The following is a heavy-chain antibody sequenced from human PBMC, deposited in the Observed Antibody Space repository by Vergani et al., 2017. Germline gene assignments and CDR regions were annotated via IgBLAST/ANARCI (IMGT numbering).Heavy chain of an antibody. CDR1: GGSISSGGYY. CDR3: ARAGCIVVAPAGFRFDP. Sequence: QVQLQESGPGLVKPSQTLSLTCTVSGGSISSGGYYWSWIRQHPGKGLEWIGYIYYSGSTYYNPSLKSRVTISVDTSKNQFSLKLSSVTAADTAVYYCARAGCIVVAPAGFRFDPWGQGTLVTVSS. D-gene: IGHD2-2*01. CDR2: IYYSGST. J-gene: IGHJ5*02. V-gene: IGHV4-31*03.